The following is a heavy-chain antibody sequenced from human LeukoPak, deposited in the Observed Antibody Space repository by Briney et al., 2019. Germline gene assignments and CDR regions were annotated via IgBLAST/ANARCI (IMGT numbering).Heavy chain of an antibody. D-gene: IGHD3-10*01. CDR3: ARGRLVRGVIISGWFDP. J-gene: IGHJ5*02. V-gene: IGHV1-2*02. CDR2: INPNSGGT. Sequence: ASVKVSCKASGYAFTGYYMHWVRQAPGQGLEWMGWINPNSGGTNYAQKFQGRVTMTRDTSISTAYMELSRLRSDDTAVYYCARGRLVRGVIISGWFDPWGQGTLVTVSS. CDR1: GYAFTGYY.